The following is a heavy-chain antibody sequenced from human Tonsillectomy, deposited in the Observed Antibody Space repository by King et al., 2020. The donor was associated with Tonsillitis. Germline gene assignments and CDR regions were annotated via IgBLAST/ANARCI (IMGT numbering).Heavy chain of an antibody. CDR2: ISSSSNTI. D-gene: IGHD5-24*01. Sequence: DVQLVESGGGLVQPGGSLRLSCAASGFTFSSYSMNWVRQAPGKGLEWVSYISSSSNTIYYADSVKGRFTISRDNAKNSLYLQMNSLRDEDTAVYYCARWEMATPRHGMDVWGQGTTVTVSS. V-gene: IGHV3-48*02. CDR1: GFTFSSYS. J-gene: IGHJ6*02. CDR3: ARWEMATPRHGMDV.